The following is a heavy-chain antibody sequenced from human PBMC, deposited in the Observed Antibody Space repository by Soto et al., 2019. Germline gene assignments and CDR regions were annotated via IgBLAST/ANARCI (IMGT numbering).Heavy chain of an antibody. CDR2: IWYDGSNK. J-gene: IGHJ4*02. D-gene: IGHD5-12*01. CDR3: ARGSGSSAYDLDY. V-gene: IGHV3-33*01. Sequence: PGGSLRLSCAASGFTFGNYAMHWVRQAPGKGLEWVAVIWYDGSNKYYSDSVKGRFTISRDNSKNTLFGQMNSLRAEDTAVYYCARGSGSSAYDLDYWGQGTMVTVSS. CDR1: GFTFGNYA.